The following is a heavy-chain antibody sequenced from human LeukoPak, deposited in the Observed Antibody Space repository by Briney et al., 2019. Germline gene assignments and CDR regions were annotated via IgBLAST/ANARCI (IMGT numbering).Heavy chain of an antibody. CDR3: AKVFTYCGGDCYPNALDY. J-gene: IGHJ4*02. D-gene: IGHD2-21*02. V-gene: IGHV3-23*01. CDR2: ISGSGGST. Sequence: GGSLRLSCAASGFTFSSYAMSWVRQAPGKGLEWVSAISGSGGSTYYADSVKGRFTISRDNSKNTLYLQMNSLRAEDTAVYYCAKVFTYCGGDCYPNALDYWSQGTLVTVSS. CDR1: GFTFSSYA.